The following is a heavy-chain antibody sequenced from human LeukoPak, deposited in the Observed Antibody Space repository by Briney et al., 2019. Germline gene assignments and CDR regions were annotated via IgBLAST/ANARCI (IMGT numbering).Heavy chain of an antibody. CDR1: GFTFSSYA. D-gene: IGHD6-19*01. V-gene: IGHV3-23*01. Sequence: GGSLRLSCAASGFTFSSYAMSWVRQAPGKGLEWVSAISGSGGSTYYADSVKGRFTISRDNSKNTLYLQMNSLRAEDTAVYYRAKVWGVIAVAGTLSYFDYWGQGTLVTVSS. J-gene: IGHJ4*02. CDR2: ISGSGGST. CDR3: AKVWGVIAVAGTLSYFDY.